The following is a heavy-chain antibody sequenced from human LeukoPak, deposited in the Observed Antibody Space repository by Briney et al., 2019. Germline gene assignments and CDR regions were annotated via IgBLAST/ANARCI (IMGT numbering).Heavy chain of an antibody. D-gene: IGHD1-14*01. CDR1: GVSFDDYY. CDR3: TSRTTGHDY. Sequence: PSETLSLTCAVSGVSFDDYYWSWVRQTPGKGLEWLGEINHSGYTNDSPSLKSRVTLSIDTSRKQISLNLKSVTVADAGIYYCTSRTTGHDYWGQGTLVTVSS. V-gene: IGHV4-34*01. J-gene: IGHJ4*02. CDR2: INHSGYT.